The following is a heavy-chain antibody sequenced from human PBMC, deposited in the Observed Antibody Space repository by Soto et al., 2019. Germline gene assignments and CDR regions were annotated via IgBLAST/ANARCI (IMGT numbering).Heavy chain of an antibody. J-gene: IGHJ6*02. D-gene: IGHD3-9*01. V-gene: IGHV1-8*01. Sequence: ASVKVSCKASGYTFTSYDINWVRQATGQGLEWMGWMNPNSGNTGYAQKFQGRVTMTRNTSISTAYMELNSLRAEDTAVYYCARKRYDILTGWAYGMDVWGQGTTVTVSS. CDR1: GYTFTSYD. CDR3: ARKRYDILTGWAYGMDV. CDR2: MNPNSGNT.